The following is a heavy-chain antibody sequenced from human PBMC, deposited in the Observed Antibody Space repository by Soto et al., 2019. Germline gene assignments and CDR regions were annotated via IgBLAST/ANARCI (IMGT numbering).Heavy chain of an antibody. CDR1: GFIFSNNA. CDR2: ISYDASEI. Sequence: QVHLVESGGGVVQSGRHLRLSCVGSGFIFSNNAMHWVLQAPGKGLDWVAFISYDASEIFYADSVKGRFTISRDNPKNTLFLHMNIPRAAYTAVYYCAIARVVASSLDHWGQGTLVTVPS. V-gene: IGHV3-30*01. D-gene: IGHD2-15*01. J-gene: IGHJ4*02. CDR3: AIARVVASSLDH.